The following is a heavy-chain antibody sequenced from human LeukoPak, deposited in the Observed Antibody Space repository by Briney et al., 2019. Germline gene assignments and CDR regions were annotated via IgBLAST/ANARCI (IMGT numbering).Heavy chain of an antibody. Sequence: ASVKVSCKASGYSFNDYYVHWIRQAPGQGLEWVGWIYPNTGGTEYAQKFKDRATITRDTSSSTVYMELKSLRSGDTAIYYCAREHQWASDYWGQGTLVTVSS. CDR1: GYSFNDYY. J-gene: IGHJ4*02. V-gene: IGHV1-2*02. D-gene: IGHD1-26*01. CDR2: IYPNTGGT. CDR3: AREHQWASDY.